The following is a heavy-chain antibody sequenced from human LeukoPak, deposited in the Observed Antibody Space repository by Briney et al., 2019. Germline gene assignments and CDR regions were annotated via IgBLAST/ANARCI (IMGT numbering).Heavy chain of an antibody. J-gene: IGHJ5*02. CDR2: MNDSGRT. Sequence: SETLSLTCAVYDESLNGYYWSWIRQPPGKGLEWIGEMNDSGRTTYNPSLESRATISAERSRNQFSLKLTSVTAADTAVYYCASGSWSRRFAPWGQGTLVTVSS. D-gene: IGHD1-14*01. CDR1: DESLNGYY. V-gene: IGHV4-34*01. CDR3: ASGSWSRRFAP.